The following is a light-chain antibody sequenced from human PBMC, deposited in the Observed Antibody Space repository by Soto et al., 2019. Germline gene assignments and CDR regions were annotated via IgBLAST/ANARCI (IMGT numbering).Light chain of an antibody. J-gene: IGKJ1*01. V-gene: IGKV3-20*01. CDR1: QSVSSTF. CDR2: GAS. Sequence: DIVWTQSPGTLSLSPGERATLSCRASQSVSSTFFAWYQQKPGQAPRLLMFGASNRATGIPDRFSGSGSGTDFTLNISRLEPEDFAMYYCQQYGTSPRGTFGQGTKVEVK. CDR3: QQYGTSPRGT.